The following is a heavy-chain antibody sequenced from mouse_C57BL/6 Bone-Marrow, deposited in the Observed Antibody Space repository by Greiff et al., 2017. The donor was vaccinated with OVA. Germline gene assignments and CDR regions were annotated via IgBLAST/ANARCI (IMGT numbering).Heavy chain of an antibody. D-gene: IGHD4-1*01. Sequence: VQLQQSGAELARPGASVKMSCKASGYTFTSYTMHWVKQRPGQGLEWIGVINPGSGGTNYNEKFKGKATLTADKSSSTAYMQLSSLTSEDSAVYFCARRVGREYAMDYWGQGTSVTVSS. CDR1: GYTFTSYT. CDR2: INPGSGGT. J-gene: IGHJ4*01. V-gene: IGHV1-54*01. CDR3: ARRVGREYAMDY.